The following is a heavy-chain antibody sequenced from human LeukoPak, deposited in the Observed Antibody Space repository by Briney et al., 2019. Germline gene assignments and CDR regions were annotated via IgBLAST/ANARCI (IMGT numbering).Heavy chain of an antibody. D-gene: IGHD6-19*01. CDR1: GFTFRTYG. J-gene: IGHJ4*02. CDR3: AKDLGSGWYYFDN. V-gene: IGHV3-33*06. Sequence: GGSLRLSCAASGFTFRTYGMHWVRQAPGKGLEWVAVIWYDGSEKYYADSVKGRLTISRDNFKNTLYLQMDSLRVEDTAVYYCAKDLGSGWYYFDNWGQGTPVTVSS. CDR2: IWYDGSEK.